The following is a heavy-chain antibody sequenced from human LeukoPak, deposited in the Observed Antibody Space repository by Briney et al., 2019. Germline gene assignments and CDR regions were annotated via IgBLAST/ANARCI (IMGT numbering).Heavy chain of an antibody. CDR2: FDPEDGET. D-gene: IGHD6-19*01. J-gene: IGHJ4*02. CDR3: ATADVAVAGTTDS. Sequence: ASVKVSCKVSGYTLTELSMHWVRQAPGKGLEWMGRFDPEDGETIYAQKFQGRVTMTEDTSTNTAYMELSSLRSEDTAVYYCATADVAVAGTTDSWGQGPLVTVSS. V-gene: IGHV1-24*01. CDR1: GYTLTELS.